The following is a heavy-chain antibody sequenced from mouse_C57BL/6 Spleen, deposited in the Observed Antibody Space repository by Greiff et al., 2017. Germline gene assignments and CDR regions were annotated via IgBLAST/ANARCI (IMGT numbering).Heavy chain of an antibody. J-gene: IGHJ4*01. V-gene: IGHV5-17*01. D-gene: IGHD2-5*01. Sequence: EVQRVESGGGLVKPGGSLKLSCAASGFTFSDYGMHWVRQAPEKGLEWVAYISSGSSTIYYADTVQGRFTISRDNAKNTLFLQMTSLRSEDTAMYYCARSGYSNLYAMDYWGQGTSVTVSS. CDR3: ARSGYSNLYAMDY. CDR1: GFTFSDYG. CDR2: ISSGSSTI.